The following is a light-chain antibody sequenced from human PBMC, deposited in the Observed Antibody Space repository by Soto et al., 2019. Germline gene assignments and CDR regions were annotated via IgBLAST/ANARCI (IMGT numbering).Light chain of an antibody. Sequence: DIHLTQSPSSLSAAVGDRVTITCRASQAILTYLNWLQQKAGKAPEVLIYDASGLRSGVPSRFTGSGSATDFTLTITSLQRDDAGTYVCQTTFSPDVTFGGGTKV. CDR2: DAS. CDR1: QAILTY. V-gene: IGKV1-39*01. J-gene: IGKJ4*01. CDR3: QTTFSPDVT.